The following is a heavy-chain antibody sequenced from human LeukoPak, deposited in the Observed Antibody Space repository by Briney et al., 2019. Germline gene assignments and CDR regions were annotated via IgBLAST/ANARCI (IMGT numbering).Heavy chain of an antibody. CDR1: EFPFSSYD. CDR3: ARVQGLDFRWYFDL. Sequence: GGSLRLSCAASEFPFSSYDMHWSRKAPGKGLNWFSAIGTAGDTYYPGSVKGRFTISRENAKNSLYLQMNSLRAGDTAVYYCARVQGLDFRWYFDLWGRGTLVTVSS. V-gene: IGHV3-13*01. CDR2: IGTAGDT. J-gene: IGHJ2*01.